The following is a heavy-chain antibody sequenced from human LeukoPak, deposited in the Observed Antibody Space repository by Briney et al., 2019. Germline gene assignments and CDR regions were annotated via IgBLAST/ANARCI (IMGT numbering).Heavy chain of an antibody. CDR3: AKGIYSSGWSYFDY. D-gene: IGHD6-19*01. Sequence: GGSLRLSCAASGFTFSNSSMSWVRQAPGKGLEWVSTLSGSGITTYYADSVKGRFTISRDNSKNTLYLQMNSLRAEDTAVYYCAKGIYSSGWSYFDYWGHGTLVTVSS. CDR1: GFTFSNSS. J-gene: IGHJ4*01. V-gene: IGHV3-23*01. CDR2: LSGSGITT.